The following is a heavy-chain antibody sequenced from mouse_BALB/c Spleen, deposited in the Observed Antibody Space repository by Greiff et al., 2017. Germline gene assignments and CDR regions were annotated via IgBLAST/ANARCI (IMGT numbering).Heavy chain of an antibody. J-gene: IGHJ3*01. CDR2: IDPANGNT. CDR3: ALYDYDGGY. V-gene: IGHV14-3*02. CDR1: GFNIKDTY. Sequence: EVMLVESGAELVKPGASVKLSCTASGFNIKDTYMHWVKQRPEQGLEWIGRIDPANGNTKYDPKFQGKATITADTSSNTAYLQLSSLTSEDTAVYYCALYDYDGGYWGQGTLVTVSA. D-gene: IGHD2-4*01.